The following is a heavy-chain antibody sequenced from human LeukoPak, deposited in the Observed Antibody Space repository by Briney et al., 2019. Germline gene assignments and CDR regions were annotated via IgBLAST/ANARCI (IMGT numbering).Heavy chain of an antibody. V-gene: IGHV3-23*01. CDR2: ISGSGGST. Sequence: GGSLRLSCAASGFTFSSYAMSWVRQAPGKGLEWVSAISGSGGSTYYADSVKGRFTISRDNSKNTLFLQMNSLRAEDTAVYYCARAMGVGGYYYDYWGQGTLVTASS. J-gene: IGHJ4*02. D-gene: IGHD3-22*01. CDR3: ARAMGVGGYYYDY. CDR1: GFTFSSYA.